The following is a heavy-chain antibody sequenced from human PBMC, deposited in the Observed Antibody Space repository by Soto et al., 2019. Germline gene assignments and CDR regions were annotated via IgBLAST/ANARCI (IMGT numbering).Heavy chain of an antibody. CDR2: IYYSGST. V-gene: IGHV4-61*01. D-gene: IGHD3-22*01. CDR1: GGSVSSGSYY. J-gene: IGHJ6*02. Sequence: SETLSLTCTVSGGSVSSGSYYWSWIRQPPGKGLEWIGYIYYSGSTNYNPSLKSRVTISVDTSKNQFSLKLSSVTAAETAVYYCARHGDSSGYFPRYGMDVWGQGTTVTVSS. CDR3: ARHGDSSGYFPRYGMDV.